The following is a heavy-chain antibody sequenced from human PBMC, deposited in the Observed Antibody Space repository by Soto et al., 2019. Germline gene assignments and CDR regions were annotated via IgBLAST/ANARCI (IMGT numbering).Heavy chain of an antibody. CDR3: ARSPYYDIWTGTGHWFDP. CDR2: IYHSGST. D-gene: IGHD3-9*01. V-gene: IGHV4-4*02. Sequence: QVQLQESGPGLVKPSGTLSLTCAVSSGSISSSNWWSWVCHAPGNGLEWIGEIYHSGSTYYNPSPKSRVSISVGKSKNQCTLRLSSVTAADTAVYYCARSPYYDIWTGTGHWFDPWGQGTLVTVSS. J-gene: IGHJ5*02. CDR1: SGSISSSNW.